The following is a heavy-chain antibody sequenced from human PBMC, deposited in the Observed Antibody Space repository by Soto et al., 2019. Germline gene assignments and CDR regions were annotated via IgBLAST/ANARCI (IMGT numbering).Heavy chain of an antibody. D-gene: IGHD3-10*01. CDR2: IYWDDDN. Sequence: QITLKESGPTLVKPTQTLTLTCTFSGFSLSTSGVAVGWIRQSPGKALEWLSVIYWDDDNRSSPSLRNRLTIAKDTSKNQVVLTMTSLDPVDTATYYCAHRDRASGGLFDPWGQGILVTVSS. V-gene: IGHV2-5*02. J-gene: IGHJ5*02. CDR3: AHRDRASGGLFDP. CDR1: GFSLSTSGVA.